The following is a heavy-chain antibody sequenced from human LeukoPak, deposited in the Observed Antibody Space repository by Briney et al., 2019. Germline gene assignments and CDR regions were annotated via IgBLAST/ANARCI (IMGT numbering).Heavy chain of an antibody. D-gene: IGHD2-21*02. V-gene: IGHV3-23*01. CDR3: ARDPGPYCGGDCYYFDY. J-gene: IGHJ4*02. CDR2: ISGSGGST. Sequence: GGSLRLSCAASGFTFSSYAMSWVRQAPGKGLEWVSAISGSGGSTYYADSVKGRFTISRDNAKNTLYLQMNSLRAEDTAVYYCARDPGPYCGGDCYYFDYWGQGTLVTVSS. CDR1: GFTFSSYA.